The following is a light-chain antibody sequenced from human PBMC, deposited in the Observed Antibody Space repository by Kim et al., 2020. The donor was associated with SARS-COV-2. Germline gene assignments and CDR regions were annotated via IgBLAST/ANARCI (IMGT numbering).Light chain of an antibody. CDR2: GAS. CDR3: QQYDNLPPYT. CDR1: QDIANY. V-gene: IGKV1-33*01. J-gene: IGKJ2*01. Sequence: ASVGDRVTITCQASQDIANYLKWYQQKPGKPPKLLNYGASSSETGVPSRFSGSGSGTDFTFTISRLQPEDIATYFCQQYDNLPPYTFGQGTKLEI.